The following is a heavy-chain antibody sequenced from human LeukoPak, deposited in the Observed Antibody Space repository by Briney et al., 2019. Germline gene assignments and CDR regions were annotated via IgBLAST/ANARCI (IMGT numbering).Heavy chain of an antibody. J-gene: IGHJ6*03. Sequence: GGSLRLSCAASGFTFSSYNMNWVRQAPGKGLGWVSSISSSNTYIYYADSVKGRFTISRDNAKNSLYLQMDSLRAEDTAVYYCAREGGVAASYYMDVWGKGTTVTVSS. CDR1: GFTFSSYN. V-gene: IGHV3-21*01. CDR3: AREGGVAASYYMDV. D-gene: IGHD2-15*01. CDR2: ISSSNTYI.